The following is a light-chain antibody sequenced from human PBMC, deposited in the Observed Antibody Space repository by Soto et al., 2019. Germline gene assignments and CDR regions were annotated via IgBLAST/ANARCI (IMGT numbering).Light chain of an antibody. Sequence: QSALTQPPSVSGAPGQRVTISCTGSSSNIGTGYDVHWYQQLPGTAPKLLIYGTRNRPSGVPDRFSGSKSGTSASLAITGLQAEDEADYYCQSYDSSLSAYVFGRGTKVNV. CDR2: GTR. V-gene: IGLV1-40*01. CDR3: QSYDSSLSAYV. CDR1: SSNIGTGYD. J-gene: IGLJ1*01.